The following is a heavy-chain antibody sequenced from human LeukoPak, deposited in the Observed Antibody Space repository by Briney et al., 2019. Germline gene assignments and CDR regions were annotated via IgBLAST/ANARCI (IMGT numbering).Heavy chain of an antibody. Sequence: ASVKVSCKASGYTFTGYYMHWVRQAPGQGLEWMGWINPNSGGTNYAQKFQGWVTMTRDTSISTAYMELSRLRSDDTAVYYCARHARADTAMVGYYYYYSMDVWGQGTTVTVSS. D-gene: IGHD5-18*01. CDR1: GYTFTGYY. J-gene: IGHJ6*02. V-gene: IGHV1-2*04. CDR3: ARHARADTAMVGYYYYYSMDV. CDR2: INPNSGGT.